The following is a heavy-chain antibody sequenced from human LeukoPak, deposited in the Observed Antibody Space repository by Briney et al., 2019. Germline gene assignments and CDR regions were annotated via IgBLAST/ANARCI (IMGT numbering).Heavy chain of an antibody. CDR3: ARDDYGDYFDY. CDR1: GGSISSHY. Sequence: SETLSLTCTVSGGSISSHYWSWIRQPPGKGLEWIGYISYSGSTNYNPSLKSRVNISVDTSKNQFSLRLSSVTAADTAVYYCARDDYGDYFDYWGQGTLVTVSS. D-gene: IGHD4-17*01. J-gene: IGHJ4*02. V-gene: IGHV4-59*08. CDR2: ISYSGST.